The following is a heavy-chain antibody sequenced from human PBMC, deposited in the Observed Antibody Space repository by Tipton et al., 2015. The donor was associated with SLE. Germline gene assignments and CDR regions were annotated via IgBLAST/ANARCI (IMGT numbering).Heavy chain of an antibody. D-gene: IGHD6-6*01. J-gene: IGHJ3*02. CDR3: ARLAAQGFAFDI. Sequence: TLSLTCTVSGGSISSYYWSWIRQPPGKGLEWIGSIYHSGSTYYNPSLKSRVTISVDTSKNQFSLKLSSVTAADTAVYYCARLAAQGFAFDIWGQGTMVTVSS. CDR1: GGSISSYY. V-gene: IGHV4-59*08. CDR2: IYHSGST.